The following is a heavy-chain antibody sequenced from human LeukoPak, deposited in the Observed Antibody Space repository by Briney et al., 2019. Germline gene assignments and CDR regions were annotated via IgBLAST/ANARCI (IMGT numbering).Heavy chain of an antibody. CDR2: IKQDGSEK. V-gene: IGHV3-7*01. CDR3: AVLRRNNY. Sequence: GGSLRLSRAASGITFSSYMLTWVRQAPGKGLEWVANIKQDGSEKYYVDSVEGRFSISRDNAKNSLYLQMNSLRVEDTAVYYCAVLRRNNYWGQGTLVTVSS. CDR1: GITFSSYM. D-gene: IGHD2/OR15-2a*01. J-gene: IGHJ4*02.